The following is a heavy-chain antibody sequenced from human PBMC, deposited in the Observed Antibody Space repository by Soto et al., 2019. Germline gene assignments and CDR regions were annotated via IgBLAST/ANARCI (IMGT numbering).Heavy chain of an antibody. CDR1: GYTFTSYS. Sequence: ASVKVSCKASGYTFTSYSISWVRQAPGQGLEWMGWISAYNGNTNYAQKLQGRVTMTTDTSTSTAYMELRSLRSDDTAVYYCARVEMATTSRDYWGQGTLVTVSS. J-gene: IGHJ4*02. V-gene: IGHV1-18*01. D-gene: IGHD1-1*01. CDR3: ARVEMATTSRDY. CDR2: ISAYNGNT.